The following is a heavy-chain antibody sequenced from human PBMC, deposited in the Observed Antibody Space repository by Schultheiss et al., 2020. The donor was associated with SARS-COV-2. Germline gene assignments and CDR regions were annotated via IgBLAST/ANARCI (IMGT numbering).Heavy chain of an antibody. Sequence: SETLSLTCTVSGGSISSSSYYWGWIRQPPGKGLEWIGYIYYSGSTYYNPSLKSRVTISVDTSKNQFSLKLSSVTAADTAVYYCARGGSSSSRVDYWGQGTLVTVSS. J-gene: IGHJ4*02. V-gene: IGHV4-31*03. CDR1: GGSISSSSYY. CDR3: ARGGSSSSRVDY. D-gene: IGHD6-6*01. CDR2: IYYSGST.